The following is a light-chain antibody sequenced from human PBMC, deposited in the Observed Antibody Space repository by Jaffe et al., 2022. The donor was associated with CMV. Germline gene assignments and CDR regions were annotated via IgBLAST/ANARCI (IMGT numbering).Light chain of an antibody. V-gene: IGKV3-20*01. CDR2: GAS. CDR3: QQYYNSPQT. J-gene: IGKJ4*01. Sequence: EIVLTQSPGTLSLSAGERATLSCRASQNVSSTYLAWYQQKPGQAPRLLIYGASSRATGIPDRFTGSGSGTDFTLTISRLEPEDFAVYYCQQYYNSPQTFGGGTKVEIK. CDR1: QNVSSTY.